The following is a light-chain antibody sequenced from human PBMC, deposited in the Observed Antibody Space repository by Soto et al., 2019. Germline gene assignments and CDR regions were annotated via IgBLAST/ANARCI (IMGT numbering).Light chain of an antibody. CDR2: LNNDGSH. Sequence: QPVLTQSPSASASLGASVKLTCTLSSGHSSNAIAWHQQQPEKGPRYLMKLNNDGSHTKGDGIPDRFSGSSSGAERYLTISSLQSEDEADYYCQTWGTDIVIFGGGTKLTV. CDR1: SGHSSNA. CDR3: QTWGTDIVI. V-gene: IGLV4-69*01. J-gene: IGLJ2*01.